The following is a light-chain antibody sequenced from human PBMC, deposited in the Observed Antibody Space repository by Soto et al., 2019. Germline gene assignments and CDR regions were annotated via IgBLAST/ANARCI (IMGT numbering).Light chain of an antibody. CDR1: SSNIGAGYD. CDR2: GNS. V-gene: IGLV1-40*01. CDR3: KSYDSSLSGSV. Sequence: QAVLTQPPSVSGAPGQRVTISCTGSSSNIGAGYDVHWYQQLPGTAPKLLIYGNSNRPSGVPDRFSGSKSGTSASLAITGLQAEDEADYYCKSYDSSLSGSVFGGGTNLSVL. J-gene: IGLJ2*01.